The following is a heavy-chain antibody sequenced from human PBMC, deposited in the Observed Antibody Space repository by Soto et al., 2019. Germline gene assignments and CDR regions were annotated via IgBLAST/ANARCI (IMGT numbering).Heavy chain of an antibody. CDR3: ARLAYSSRGGQFFDY. J-gene: IGHJ4*02. CDR2: IYYSGDT. CDR1: GDSISSGGYH. V-gene: IGHV4-31*03. Sequence: QVQLQESGPGLVEPSQTLSLTCNVSGDSISSGGYHWSWIRQHPGKGLEWIVYIYYSGDTYYNPSLKSRVAISVHTSNKQFSLNLSSATAADTAVYYCARLAYSSRGGQFFDYWGQGVLVTVS. D-gene: IGHD6-13*01.